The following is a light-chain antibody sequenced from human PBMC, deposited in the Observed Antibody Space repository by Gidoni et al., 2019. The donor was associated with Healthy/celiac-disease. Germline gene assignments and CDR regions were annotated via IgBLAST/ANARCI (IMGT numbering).Light chain of an antibody. J-gene: IGKJ1*01. CDR1: QSLVYSDGNTY. CDR2: KVS. CDR3: MQGTHWPLWT. V-gene: IGKV2-30*01. Sequence: DVVMPQSPLSLPVTLGQPASISCRSSQSLVYSDGNTYLNWFQQQPGESPSRLIHKVSNRDSGGPDRISGSGSGTDFKLKISRVEAEDVGVYYCMQGTHWPLWTFGQGTKVEIK.